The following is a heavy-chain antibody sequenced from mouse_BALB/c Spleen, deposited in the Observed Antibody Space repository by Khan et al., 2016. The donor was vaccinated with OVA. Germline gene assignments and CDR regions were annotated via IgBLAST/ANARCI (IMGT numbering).Heavy chain of an antibody. Sequence: QVQLKESGPGLVQPSQSPSITCTVSGFSLDNYSVHWIRQSPGKGLEWLGVIWSAGSTDYNAAFISRLTITKDNSRSQVFFKVINQQPNDKAIYYCARRGYDYGRGALFAYWGQGTLVTVSA. J-gene: IGHJ3*01. CDR2: IWSAGST. V-gene: IGHV2-2*02. D-gene: IGHD2-4*01. CDR3: ARRGYDYGRGALFAY. CDR1: GFSLDNYS.